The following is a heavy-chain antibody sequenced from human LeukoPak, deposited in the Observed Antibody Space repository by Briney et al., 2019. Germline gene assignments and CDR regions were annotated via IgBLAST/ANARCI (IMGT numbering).Heavy chain of an antibody. CDR1: VSLQWQL. J-gene: IGHJ6*02. D-gene: IGHD3/OR15-3a*01. CDR3: GRGALGVWAGYYHMCL. Sequence: GGSHTLLCSASVSLQWQLYELVRQAPGVGLEWVASISSRGSNMYYADSVKGRFIISRDNPKKSLSLEMNSLTSHDTAIYYCGRGALGVWAGYYHMCLLGPGTPVIVSS. V-gene: IGHV3-53*01. CDR2: SSRGSNM.